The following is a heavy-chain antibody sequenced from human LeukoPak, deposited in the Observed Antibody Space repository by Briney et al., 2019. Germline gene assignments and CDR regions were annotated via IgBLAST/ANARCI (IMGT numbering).Heavy chain of an antibody. D-gene: IGHD3-10*01. V-gene: IGHV4-34*01. J-gene: IGHJ5*02. CDR2: INHSGST. CDR3: ARHPRYYYGSGSYGNWFDP. Sequence: SETLSLTCAVYGGSFSGYYWSWLRQPPGKGLEWIGEINHSGSTNYNPSLKSRVTISVDTSKNEFSLKLSSVTAADTAVYYRARHPRYYYGSGSYGNWFDPWGQGTLVTVSS. CDR1: GGSFSGYY.